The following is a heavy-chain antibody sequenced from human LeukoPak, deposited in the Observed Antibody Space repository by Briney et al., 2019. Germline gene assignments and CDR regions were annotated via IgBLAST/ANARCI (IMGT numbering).Heavy chain of an antibody. Sequence: GGSLRLSCEASGFTFSSYAMSWVRQAPGKGLEWLGRIKRETDGGTIDYAAPVKGRFTISRDDSRSTLYLQMDSLKIEDTAVYYCTTDRYYDNSELQFQHWGQGTLVTVSS. J-gene: IGHJ1*01. CDR3: TTDRYYDNSELQFQH. CDR1: GFTFSSYA. V-gene: IGHV3-15*01. CDR2: IKRETDGGTI. D-gene: IGHD3-22*01.